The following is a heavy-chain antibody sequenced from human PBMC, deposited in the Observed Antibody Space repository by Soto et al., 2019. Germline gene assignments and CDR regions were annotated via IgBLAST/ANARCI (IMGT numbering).Heavy chain of an antibody. CDR2: IYYTGST. D-gene: IGHD2-2*01. J-gene: IGHJ5*01. Sequence: ATLCPTCTDFGASVSRGTYYWSWIRQAPGKGLGWVGHIYYTGSTNYNPSLNNRVTISVDTSKNHFSLQLTSVTAADTAVYYCSRGAGCSQASTWG. V-gene: IGHV4-61*03. CDR3: SRGAGCSQAST. CDR1: GASVSRGTYY.